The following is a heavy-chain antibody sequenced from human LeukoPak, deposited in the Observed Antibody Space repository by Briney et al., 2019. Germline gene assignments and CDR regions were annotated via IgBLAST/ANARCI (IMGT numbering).Heavy chain of an antibody. CDR1: GYSFTNYW. CDR2: IYPGDSDA. J-gene: IGHJ4*02. CDR3: ARLAQGDYELFDY. Sequence: GESLKISCKGFGYSFTNYWIGWVRQMPGKGLEWMGIIYPGDSDARYSPSFQGQVTISADKSISTAYLQWSSLKASDTAMYYCARLAQGDYELFDYWGQGTLVTVSS. V-gene: IGHV5-51*01. D-gene: IGHD4-17*01.